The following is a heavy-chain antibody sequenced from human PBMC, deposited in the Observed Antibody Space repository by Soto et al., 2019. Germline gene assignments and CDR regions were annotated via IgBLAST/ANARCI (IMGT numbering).Heavy chain of an antibody. V-gene: IGHV1-18*01. CDR2: ISPYNGNT. Sequence: QVQLVQSGAEVKKPGASVKVSCKASDKTFLSHGISWVRQGPGQGLEWMGWISPYNGNTNYAQKLQGRVTMTTDTSTSTAYMELRSLRSDDTAVYYCATQIDTVMVFRDWGQGTLVTVSS. CDR1: DKTFLSHG. CDR3: ATQIDTVMVFRD. D-gene: IGHD5-18*01. J-gene: IGHJ4*02.